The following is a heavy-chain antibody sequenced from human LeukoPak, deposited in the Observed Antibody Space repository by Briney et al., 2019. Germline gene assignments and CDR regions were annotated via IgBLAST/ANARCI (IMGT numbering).Heavy chain of an antibody. J-gene: IGHJ6*03. CDR2: ITTGSSTI. Sequence: GGSLRLSCAASGFTFSSHNMNWVRQAPGRGLEWISFITTGSSTIKYADSVKGRFTISRDNTKSSLYLQMNSLRAEDTAVYYCARDRGAVGGLLSYHFYYMDVWGKGTPVTVS. D-gene: IGHD3-16*01. CDR3: ARDRGAVGGLLSYHFYYMDV. CDR1: GFTFSSHN. V-gene: IGHV3-48*01.